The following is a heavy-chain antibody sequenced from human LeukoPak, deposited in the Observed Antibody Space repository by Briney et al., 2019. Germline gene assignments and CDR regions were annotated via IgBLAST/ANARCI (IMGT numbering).Heavy chain of an antibody. J-gene: IGHJ4*02. CDR3: ARAGSWSSRPYFDY. Sequence: GGSLRLSCAASGFTVSSNYMSWVRQAPGKGLEWVSAVSGSGGSTYSADSVKGRFTISRDNSKNMVYLQTSSLRAEDTAVYYCARAGSWSSRPYFDYWGQGILVSVSS. CDR1: GFTVSSNY. CDR2: VSGSGGST. D-gene: IGHD1-26*01. V-gene: IGHV3-23*01.